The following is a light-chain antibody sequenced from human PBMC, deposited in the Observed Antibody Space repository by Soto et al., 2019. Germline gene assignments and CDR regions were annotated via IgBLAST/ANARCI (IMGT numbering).Light chain of an antibody. V-gene: IGKV1-39*01. Sequence: DIQMTQSPVSLAASVGDRVTITCRASQGISRRLNWYQQKPGKAPKLLTYAASSLQSGVPSRFSGSGSGTDFTLTISSLQPEDFATYYCQQSYSTPVTFGQGTKVDIK. CDR2: AAS. CDR3: QQSYSTPVT. CDR1: QGISRR. J-gene: IGKJ1*01.